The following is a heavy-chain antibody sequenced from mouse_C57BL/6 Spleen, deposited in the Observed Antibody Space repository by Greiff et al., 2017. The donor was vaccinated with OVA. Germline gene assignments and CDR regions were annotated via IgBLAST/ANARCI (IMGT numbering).Heavy chain of an antibody. CDR2: IWGGGST. CDR3: ARHGYDGYFEV. V-gene: IGHV2-9*01. D-gene: IGHD2-2*01. Sequence: QVQLKESGPGLVAPSQSLSITCTASGFSLTSYGVDWVRQPPGKGLEWLGVIWGGGSTNYYSAPMSSLSISKDNSKRQVFLKMNSLQADDTAVDYCARHGYDGYFEVWGTGTTVTVSS. J-gene: IGHJ1*03. CDR1: GFSLTSYG.